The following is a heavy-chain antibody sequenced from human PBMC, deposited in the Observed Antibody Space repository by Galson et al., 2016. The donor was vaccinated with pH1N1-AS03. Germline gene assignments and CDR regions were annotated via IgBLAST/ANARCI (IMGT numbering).Heavy chain of an antibody. V-gene: IGHV1-3*01. CDR3: ARSDYGDYVYY. CDR2: INAGSGDT. Sequence: SVKVSCKASGYTFTSYAMHWVRQAPGQGLEWMGWINAGSGDTKYSQKFQGRVTITRDTSASMAYMGLSSLRSEDTALNYCARSDYGDYVYYWGQGTLVTVSS. D-gene: IGHD4-17*01. J-gene: IGHJ4*02. CDR1: GYTFTSYA.